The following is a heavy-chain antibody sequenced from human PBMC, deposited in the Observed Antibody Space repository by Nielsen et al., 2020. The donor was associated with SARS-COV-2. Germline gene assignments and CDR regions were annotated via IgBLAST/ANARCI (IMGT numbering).Heavy chain of an antibody. CDR1: GFTFSSYD. CDR3: ARGVAVAGIDY. Sequence: GGSLRLSCAASGFTFSSYDMHWVRQATGKGLEWVSAIGTAGDTYYPGSVKGRFTISRENAKSSLYLQMNSLRAGDTAVYYCARGVAVAGIDYWGQGTLVTVSS. CDR2: IGTAGDT. D-gene: IGHD6-19*01. J-gene: IGHJ4*02. V-gene: IGHV3-13*04.